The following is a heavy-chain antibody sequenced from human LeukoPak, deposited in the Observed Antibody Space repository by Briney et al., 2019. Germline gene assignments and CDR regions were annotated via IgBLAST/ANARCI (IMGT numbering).Heavy chain of an antibody. J-gene: IGHJ6*04. D-gene: IGHD3-3*01. CDR2: ISSSGASK. Sequence: PGGSLRLSCAASGFTFGSYAMGWVRRAPEKGLEWVSAISSSGASKYYADSVKGRFTISRDNSKNTLYLQMNSLRAEDTAVYYCAKVAYYDFWSGYEMDVWGKGTTVTVSS. CDR3: AKVAYYDFWSGYEMDV. CDR1: GFTFGSYA. V-gene: IGHV3-23*01.